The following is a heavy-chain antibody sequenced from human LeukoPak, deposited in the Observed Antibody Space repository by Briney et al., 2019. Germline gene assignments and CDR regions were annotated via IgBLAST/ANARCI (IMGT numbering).Heavy chain of an antibody. V-gene: IGHV5-51*01. CDR2: IYPGDSDT. D-gene: IGHD3-22*01. J-gene: IGHJ4*02. CDR3: ARPKDSSGYFPYYFDY. Sequence: GESLKISCKGSGYSFTSDWIGWVRQMPGKGLEWMGIIYPGDSDTRYSASFQGQVTISVDRSISTAYLQWSSLKASDTAMYFCARPKDSSGYFPYYFDYWGQGTLVTVPS. CDR1: GYSFTSDW.